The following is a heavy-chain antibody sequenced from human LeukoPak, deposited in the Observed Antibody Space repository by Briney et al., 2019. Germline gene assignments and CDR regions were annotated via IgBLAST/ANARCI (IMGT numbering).Heavy chain of an antibody. CDR2: IGGSGSRAGYT. D-gene: IGHD1-14*01. J-gene: IGHJ4*02. CDR1: GFTFSSYA. V-gene: IGHV3-23*01. CDR3: AKVIITGSFPDYFDN. Sequence: GGSLRLSCATAGFTFSSYAMSWVRQAPGRGLEWVSAIGGSGSRAGYTYYADSVKGRFTISRDNSKDTLYLQMNSLRAEDTAICYCAKVIITGSFPDYFDNWGQGTLVTVSS.